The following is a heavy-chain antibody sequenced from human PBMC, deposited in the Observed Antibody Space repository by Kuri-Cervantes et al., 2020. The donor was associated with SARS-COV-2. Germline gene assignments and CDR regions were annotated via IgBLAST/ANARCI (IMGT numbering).Heavy chain of an antibody. D-gene: IGHD3-16*01. V-gene: IGHV3-48*04. Sequence: GESLKISCTASGFAFNSYNMKWVRQTPGKGLEWVSYISSSSSTIYYADSVKGRFTISRDNAKNSLYLQMNSLRAEDTAVYYCARRCRVLDDGDAFDIWGQGTMVTVSS. CDR3: ARRCRVLDDGDAFDI. CDR2: ISSSSSTI. J-gene: IGHJ3*02. CDR1: GFAFNSYN.